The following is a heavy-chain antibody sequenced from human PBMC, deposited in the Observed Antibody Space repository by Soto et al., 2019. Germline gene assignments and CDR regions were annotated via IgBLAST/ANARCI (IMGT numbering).Heavy chain of an antibody. J-gene: IGHJ1*01. CDR3: ARGDLCGGECYEYFQH. CDR2: IYYSGST. CDR1: GGSISSGDYY. D-gene: IGHD2-21*01. Sequence: SETLSLTCTVSGGSISSGDYYWSWIRQPPGKGLEWIGYIYYSGSTYYNPSLKSRVTISVDRSKNQFSLKLSSVTAADTAVYYCARGDLCGGECYEYFQHWGQGTLVTVSS. V-gene: IGHV4-30-4*01.